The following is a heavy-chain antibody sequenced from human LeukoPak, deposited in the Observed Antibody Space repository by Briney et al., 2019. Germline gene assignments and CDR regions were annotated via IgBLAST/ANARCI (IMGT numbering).Heavy chain of an antibody. D-gene: IGHD2-2*01. V-gene: IGHV1-69*05. CDR1: GGTFSSYA. CDR3: ATSPSVYCSSTSCPTYFDY. CDR2: IIPIFGTA. Sequence: ASVKVSCKASGGTFSSYAISWVRQAPGQGLEWMGGIIPIFGTANYAQKFQGRVTITTDESTSTAYMELSSLRSEDTAVYYCATSPSVYCSSTSCPTYFDYWAREPWSPSPQ. J-gene: IGHJ4*02.